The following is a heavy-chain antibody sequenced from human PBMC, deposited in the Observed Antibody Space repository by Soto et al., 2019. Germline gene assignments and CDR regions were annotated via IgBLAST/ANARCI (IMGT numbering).Heavy chain of an antibody. CDR3: AREKYTTGSYYFDY. J-gene: IGHJ4*02. CDR1: RFTFNNYA. V-gene: IGHV3-33*01. D-gene: IGHD1-1*01. Sequence: GGSLRLSCAASRFTFNNYAMHWVRQAPGKGLEWVAVIWYDGSNKYYADSVKGRFTISRDNSKKTLYLQMSSLSGDDTAVYYCAREKYTTGSYYFDYWGQGTRVTVSS. CDR2: IWYDGSNK.